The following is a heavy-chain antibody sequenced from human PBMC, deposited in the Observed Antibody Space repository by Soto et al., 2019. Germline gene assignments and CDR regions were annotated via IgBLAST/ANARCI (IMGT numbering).Heavy chain of an antibody. D-gene: IGHD6-19*01. CDR1: GDSITSSSFC. Sequence: SETLSLTCTVSGDSITSSSFCWGWIRQPPGKGLEWIGTICYSGSTYYNPSLQSRVTMSVDTSKNQFSLKLSSVTAADTGVYYCARLDGNSADYYYGMDVWGRGTTVTFSS. J-gene: IGHJ6*02. V-gene: IGHV4-39*01. CDR2: ICYSGST. CDR3: ARLDGNSADYYYGMDV.